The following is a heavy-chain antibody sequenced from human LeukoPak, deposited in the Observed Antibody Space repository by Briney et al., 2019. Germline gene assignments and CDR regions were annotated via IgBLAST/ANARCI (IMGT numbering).Heavy chain of an antibody. CDR3: AREHGYSSGWYLVGPSEQESYNWFDP. CDR1: GGTFSSYA. D-gene: IGHD6-19*01. V-gene: IGHV1-69*05. J-gene: IGHJ5*02. CDR2: IIPIFGTA. Sequence: SVKVSCKXSGGTFSSYAISWVRQAPGQGLEWMGGIIPIFGTANYSQKFQGRVTITTDESTSTAYMELSSLRSEDTAVYYCAREHGYSSGWYLVGPSEQESYNWFDPWGQGTLVTVSS.